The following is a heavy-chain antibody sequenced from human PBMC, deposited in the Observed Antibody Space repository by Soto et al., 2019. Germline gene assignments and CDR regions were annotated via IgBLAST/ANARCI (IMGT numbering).Heavy chain of an antibody. V-gene: IGHV3-11*05. CDR2: VSSSSSNT. CDR1: GFTFSDYY. CDR3: AKGRTYYYYYGVDV. Sequence: GGSLRLSCAASGFTFSDYYMSWIRQAPGKGLEWVSCVSSSSSNTDYADSVKGRFTISRDNAKNSLYLHMNSLRAEDTALYYCAKGRTYYYYYGVDVWGQGTTVTVSS. J-gene: IGHJ6*02.